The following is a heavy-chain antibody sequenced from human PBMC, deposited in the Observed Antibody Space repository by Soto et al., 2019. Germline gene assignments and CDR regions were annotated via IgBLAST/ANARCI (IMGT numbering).Heavy chain of an antibody. CDR1: GGTFSSYA. V-gene: IGHV1-69*13. J-gene: IGHJ5*02. Sequence: EASVKVSCKASGGTFSSYAISWVRQAPGQGLEWMGGIIPIFGTANYAQKFQGRVTITADESTSTAYMELSSLRSEDTAVYYCARTSRREYCSGVSCYNSWFDPWGQGTLVTVSS. CDR3: ARTSRREYCSGVSCYNSWFDP. D-gene: IGHD2-15*01. CDR2: IIPIFGTA.